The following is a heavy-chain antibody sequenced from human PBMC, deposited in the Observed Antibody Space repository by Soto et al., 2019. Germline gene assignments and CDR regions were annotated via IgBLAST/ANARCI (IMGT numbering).Heavy chain of an antibody. Sequence: ASVKVSCKASGYTFTGYDINWVRQATGQGLEWMGWMNPNSGNTGYAQKFQGRVTMTRNTSISTAYMELSSLRSEDTAVYYCARYCSGGSCYADDAFDIWGQGTMVTVSS. CDR2: MNPNSGNT. J-gene: IGHJ3*02. V-gene: IGHV1-8*01. CDR3: ARYCSGGSCYADDAFDI. CDR1: GYTFTGYD. D-gene: IGHD2-15*01.